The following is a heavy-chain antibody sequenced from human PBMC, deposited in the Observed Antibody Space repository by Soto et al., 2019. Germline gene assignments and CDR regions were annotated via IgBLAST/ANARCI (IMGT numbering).Heavy chain of an antibody. Sequence: DVQLVESGGGLVQPGGSLRPSWESSGFPVSRTYWSWVGQVQGKGLGWVPFNYSGGSTYYADSVQGRFTISRDKSNNTLYLQMRRVRAEDTAVYFCARHRHPRGTVGATSPLDPWGQGTQVTVSS. J-gene: IGHJ5*02. CDR1: GFPVSRTY. D-gene: IGHD1-26*01. CDR3: ARHRHPRGTVGATSPLDP. V-gene: IGHV3-53*01. CDR2: NYSGGST.